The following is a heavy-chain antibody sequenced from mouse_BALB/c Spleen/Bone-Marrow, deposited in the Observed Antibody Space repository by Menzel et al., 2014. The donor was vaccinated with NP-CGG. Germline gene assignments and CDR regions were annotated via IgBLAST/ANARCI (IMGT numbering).Heavy chain of an antibody. J-gene: IGHJ2*01. CDR1: GYTFIDYE. CDR2: IHPGSGGT. D-gene: IGHD3-2*01. Sequence: VQLQQSGAELVMPGASVKLSCKALGYTFIDYEIHWVKQTPVHGLEWIGAIHPGSGGTAYNQKFKGKATLTADKYSSTVYMELSSLTSEDSVVYYCARLRQLGLRTIDYWGQGTTHTVSS. CDR3: ARLRQLGLRTIDY. V-gene: IGHV1-15*01.